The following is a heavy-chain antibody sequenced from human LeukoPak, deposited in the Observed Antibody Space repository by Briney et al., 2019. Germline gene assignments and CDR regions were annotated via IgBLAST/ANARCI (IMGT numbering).Heavy chain of an antibody. Sequence: PSETLSLTCTVSGGSISSGGYYWRWIRQHPGKGLEWIGYIYYSGSTYYNPSLKSRVTISVDTSKNQFSLKLSSVTAADTAVYYCASHRFWGGRSGYSRDYWGQGTLVTVSS. J-gene: IGHJ4*02. CDR3: ASHRFWGGRSGYSRDY. V-gene: IGHV4-31*03. D-gene: IGHD3-3*01. CDR1: GGSISSGGYY. CDR2: IYYSGST.